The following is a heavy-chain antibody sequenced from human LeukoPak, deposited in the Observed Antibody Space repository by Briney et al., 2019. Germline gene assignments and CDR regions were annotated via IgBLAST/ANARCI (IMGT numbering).Heavy chain of an antibody. V-gene: IGHV3-30*02. Sequence: GGSLRLSCAASGFTFSSYGMHWVRQAPGKGLEWVAFIRYDGSNKYYADSVKGRFTISRDNSKNTLYLQMNSLRAEDTAVYYCAKEHSGSYSNWFDPWGQGTLVTVSS. CDR2: IRYDGSNK. CDR1: GFTFSSYG. J-gene: IGHJ5*02. D-gene: IGHD1-26*01. CDR3: AKEHSGSYSNWFDP.